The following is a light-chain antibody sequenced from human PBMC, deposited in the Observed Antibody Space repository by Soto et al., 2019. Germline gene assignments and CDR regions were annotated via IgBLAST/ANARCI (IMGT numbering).Light chain of an antibody. J-gene: IGKJ5*01. V-gene: IGKV2-28*01. Sequence: DIVMTQSPLSLPVIPGEPASISCWSSQSLLDSNGNNHLNWYLQKPGQSPQVLIYLGSNRASGVPDRVSGSGSGTSFTLKISRVEAEDVGVYYCMQALQTPLTFGQGTRLEIK. CDR1: QSLLDSNGNNH. CDR3: MQALQTPLT. CDR2: LGS.